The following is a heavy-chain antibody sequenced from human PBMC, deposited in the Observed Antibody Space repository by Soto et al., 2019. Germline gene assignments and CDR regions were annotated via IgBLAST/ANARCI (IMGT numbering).Heavy chain of an antibody. CDR3: ARVHCSAGACLDGLDF. D-gene: IGHD2-15*01. CDR2: IYYRSKWFH. Sequence: SQTLSLTCVISGDSVSSNGACWNWIRQSPSRGLQWLGRIYYRSKWFHDYAASVESRMAINPDTSRNQFSLQLNYVTPEDTAVYYCARVHCSAGACLDGLDFWGQGTTVTVSS. J-gene: IGHJ6*02. V-gene: IGHV6-1*01. CDR1: GDSVSSNGAC.